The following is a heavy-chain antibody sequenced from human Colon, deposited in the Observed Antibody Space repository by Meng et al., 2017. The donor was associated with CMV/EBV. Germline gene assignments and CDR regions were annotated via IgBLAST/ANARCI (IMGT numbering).Heavy chain of an antibody. CDR3: AKPHQDYYYDTRGAYGMDV. J-gene: IGHJ6*02. CDR1: GFNFAIYA. D-gene: IGHD3-22*01. Sequence: GGSLRLSCAPSGFNFAIYAINWVRQAPGKGLEWVSGITGSADRAYYADSVGGRFTTSRDRFNNTVYLQIISLRVEDTAVYYCAKPHQDYYYDTRGAYGMDVWGQGTTVTVSS. CDR2: ITGSADRA. V-gene: IGHV3-23*01.